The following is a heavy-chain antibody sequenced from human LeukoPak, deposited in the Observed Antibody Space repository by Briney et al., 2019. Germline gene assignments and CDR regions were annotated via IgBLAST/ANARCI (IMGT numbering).Heavy chain of an antibody. D-gene: IGHD1-1*01. J-gene: IGHJ4*02. Sequence: PGGSLRLSCAASGFTFSSYSMNWVRQAPGKGLEWVANIKQDGSEKYYVDSVKGRFTISRDNAKNSLYLQMNSLRAEDTAVYYCARDSRAERRDYWGQGTLVTVSS. CDR1: GFTFSSYS. V-gene: IGHV3-7*01. CDR2: IKQDGSEK. CDR3: ARDSRAERRDY.